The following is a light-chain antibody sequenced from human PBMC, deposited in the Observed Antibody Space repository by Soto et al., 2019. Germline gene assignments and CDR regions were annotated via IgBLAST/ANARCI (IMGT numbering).Light chain of an antibody. CDR3: QQSYTTPRT. CDR1: QSISTY. CDR2: GTS. Sequence: DIQMTQFPSSLSASVGDRVTITCRASQSISTYLNWYQQQPGKAPKVLIFGTSTLQGGVPSRFSGDGSGTDFTLTISSLQPEDFATYYSQQSYTTPRTFGQGTKVEIK. V-gene: IGKV1-39*01. J-gene: IGKJ1*01.